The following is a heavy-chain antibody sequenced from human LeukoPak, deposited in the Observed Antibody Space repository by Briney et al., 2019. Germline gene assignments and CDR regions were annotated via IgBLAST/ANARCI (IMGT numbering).Heavy chain of an antibody. CDR1: GFTFSSYA. CDR2: TSYDGTYK. CDR3: ARSTSSWLSYDF. D-gene: IGHD6-13*01. J-gene: IGHJ4*02. Sequence: GGSLRLSCAASGFTFSSYAMHWVRQAPGKGLEWVSVTSYDGTYKYYADSVKGQFTISRDNSKNTLYLQMNSLRAEDTAVYYCARSTSSWLSYDFWGQGTLVTVSS. V-gene: IGHV3-30-3*01.